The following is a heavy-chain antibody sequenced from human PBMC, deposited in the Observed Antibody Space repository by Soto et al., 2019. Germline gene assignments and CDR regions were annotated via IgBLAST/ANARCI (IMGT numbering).Heavy chain of an antibody. Sequence: GKGLEWIGFIYYSGSTKYNPSLKSRVTISLDTAKNQFSLNLSSVTAADTADYYCARDLDGTTGVHAFDMWGQGTMVTVSS. D-gene: IGHD1-1*01. CDR2: IYYSGST. CDR3: ARDLDGTTGVHAFDM. V-gene: IGHV4-59*01. J-gene: IGHJ3*02.